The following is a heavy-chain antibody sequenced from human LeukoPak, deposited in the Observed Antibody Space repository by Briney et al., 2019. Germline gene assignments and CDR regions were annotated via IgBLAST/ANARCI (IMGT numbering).Heavy chain of an antibody. CDR3: AKDRRRFWSGYLDY. D-gene: IGHD3-3*01. V-gene: IGHV3-23*01. J-gene: IGHJ4*02. Sequence: GGSLRLSCAASGFSLSNYAMSWVRQAPGKGLEWVSGISDSGGSTYYADSVKGRFTVSRDNSKNTLYLQMNSLTAEDTAVYYCAKDRRRFWSGYLDYWGQGALVTVSS. CDR1: GFSLSNYA. CDR2: ISDSGGST.